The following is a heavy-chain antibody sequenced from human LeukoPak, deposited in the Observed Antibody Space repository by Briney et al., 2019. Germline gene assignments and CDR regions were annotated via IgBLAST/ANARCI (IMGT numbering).Heavy chain of an antibody. D-gene: IGHD3-10*01. V-gene: IGHV3-23*01. Sequence: GGSLRLSCAGSDFNFSRYSLTWVRQTPGKRLEWVSSISASGGSTYYSDSVKGRFIISRENSEDKLYLQMNSLIVEDTALYYCAKGVHHDGSGSRHWFDPWGKAVLVTVSS. J-gene: IGHJ5*02. CDR2: ISASGGST. CDR3: AKGVHHDGSGSRHWFDP. CDR1: DFNFSRYS.